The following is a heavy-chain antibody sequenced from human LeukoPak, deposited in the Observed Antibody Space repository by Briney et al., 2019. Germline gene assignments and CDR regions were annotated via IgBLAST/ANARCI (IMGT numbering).Heavy chain of an antibody. CDR3: ARDSYSHYYMDV. Sequence: ASVKVSCKASGYTFTSYGISWVRQAPGQGLEWMGWISAYNGNTNYAQKLQGRVTMTTDTSTSTAYMELRSLRPDDTAVYYCARDSYSHYYMDVWGKGTTVTVSS. V-gene: IGHV1-18*01. J-gene: IGHJ6*03. CDR1: GYTFTSYG. D-gene: IGHD2-21*01. CDR2: ISAYNGNT.